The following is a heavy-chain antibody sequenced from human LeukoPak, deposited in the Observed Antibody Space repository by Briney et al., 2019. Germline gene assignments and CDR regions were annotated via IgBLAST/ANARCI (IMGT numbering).Heavy chain of an antibody. Sequence: NPGGSLRPSCAASGFTFSGYYMSWIRQAPGKGLEWVSYISSSGSTIYYADSVKGRFTISRDNAKNSLYLQMNSLRAEDTAVYYCARSTYSSGWYLQYFDYWGQGTLVTVSS. J-gene: IGHJ4*02. CDR3: ARSTYSSGWYLQYFDY. D-gene: IGHD6-19*01. CDR1: GFTFSGYY. CDR2: ISSSGSTI. V-gene: IGHV3-11*01.